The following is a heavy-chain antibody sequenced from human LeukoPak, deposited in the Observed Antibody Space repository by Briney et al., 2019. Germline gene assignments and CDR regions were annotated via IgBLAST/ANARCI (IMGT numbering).Heavy chain of an antibody. J-gene: IGHJ5*02. V-gene: IGHV4-34*01. CDR3: ARGTITMVRGVKVDP. CDR2: INHSGST. D-gene: IGHD3-10*01. CDR1: GGSFSGYY. Sequence: MPAETLSLTCAVYGGSFSGYYWSWIRQPPGKGLEWIGEINHSGSTNYNPSLKSRVTISVDTSKNQFSLKLSSVTAADTAVYYCARGTITMVRGVKVDPWGQGTLVTVSS.